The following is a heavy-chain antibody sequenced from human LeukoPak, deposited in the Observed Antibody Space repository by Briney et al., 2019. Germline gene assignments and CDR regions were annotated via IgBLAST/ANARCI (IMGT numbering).Heavy chain of an antibody. J-gene: IGHJ1*01. Sequence: PGGSLRLSCAASGFTFSSYGMHWVRQAPGKGLEWVAVIWYDGSNKYYADSVKGRFTISRDNSKNTLYLQMNSLRAEDTAVYYCARDSMAAAGTYFQHWGQGTLVTVSS. V-gene: IGHV3-33*01. CDR3: ARDSMAAAGTYFQH. D-gene: IGHD6-13*01. CDR2: IWYDGSNK. CDR1: GFTFSSYG.